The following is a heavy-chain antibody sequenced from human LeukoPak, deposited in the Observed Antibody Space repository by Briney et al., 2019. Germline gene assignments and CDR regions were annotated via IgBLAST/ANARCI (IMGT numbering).Heavy chain of an antibody. CDR1: GGSFSGYY. D-gene: IGHD2-21*01. CDR3: ARGQIPRVKAEAFDI. J-gene: IGHJ3*02. V-gene: IGHV4-34*01. CDR2: INHSGST. Sequence: SETLSLTCAVYGGSFSGYYWSWIRQPPGKGLEWIGEINHSGSTNYNPSLKSRVTISVDTSKNQFSLKLSSVTAADTAVYYCARGQIPRVKAEAFDIWGQGTMVTVSS.